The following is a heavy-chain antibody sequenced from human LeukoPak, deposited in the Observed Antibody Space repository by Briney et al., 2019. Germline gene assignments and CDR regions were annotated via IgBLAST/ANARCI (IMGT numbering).Heavy chain of an antibody. Sequence: GGSLRLSCTASGFTFGDYAMSWVRQAPGKGLEWVGFIRSKAYGGTTKYAASVKGRFTISRDDSKSIAYLQMNSLKTEDTAVYYCTRVGYKGGKSNRDIVATIFGYWGQGTLVTVSS. J-gene: IGHJ4*02. V-gene: IGHV3-49*04. CDR2: IRSKAYGGTT. CDR3: TRVGYKGGKSNRDIVATIFGY. D-gene: IGHD5-12*01. CDR1: GFTFGDYA.